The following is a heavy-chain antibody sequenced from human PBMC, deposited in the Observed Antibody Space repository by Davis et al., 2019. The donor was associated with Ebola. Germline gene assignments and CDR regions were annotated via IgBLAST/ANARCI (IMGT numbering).Heavy chain of an antibody. Sequence: ASVKVSCKASGYTFKNYAISWVRQAPGQGLEWMGWIRAYNGNTNYAQILQGRVTMTTDTSTSTAYMELRSLTADDTAVYFCAMTNWESDWFDPWGQGTLVTVSS. CDR2: IRAYNGNT. CDR3: AMTNWESDWFDP. V-gene: IGHV1-18*01. CDR1: GYTFKNYA. J-gene: IGHJ5*02. D-gene: IGHD7-27*01.